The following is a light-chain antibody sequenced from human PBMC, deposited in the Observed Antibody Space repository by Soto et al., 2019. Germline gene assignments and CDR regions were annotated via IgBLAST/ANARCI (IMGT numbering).Light chain of an antibody. CDR1: QSISSW. J-gene: IGKJ2*01. CDR2: KAS. Sequence: DIQMTQYPSTLSASVGDRVTITCRASQSISSWLAWYQQKPGKAPKLLIYKASSLESGVPSRFSGSGSGTEFTLTISSLHPDDFATYYCQQYNSYSPYTFGQGTKLEIK. V-gene: IGKV1-5*03. CDR3: QQYNSYSPYT.